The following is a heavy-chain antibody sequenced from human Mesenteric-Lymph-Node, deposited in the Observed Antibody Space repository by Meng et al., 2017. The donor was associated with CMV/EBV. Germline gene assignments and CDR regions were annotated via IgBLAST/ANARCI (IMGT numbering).Heavy chain of an antibody. V-gene: IGHV1-69*05. CDR2: IIPIFVTA. CDR1: GGTFINYA. J-gene: IGHJ5*02. Sequence: GGTFINYAIRWVQPGPGDGLGWMGCIIPIFVTADYARKFRGGVTITTDEPTSTSCLELSSLSSEDTAVYYCAVCGGDCYRGLGCVDPWGQAILVTVSS. CDR3: AVCGGDCYRGLGCVDP. D-gene: IGHD2-21*01.